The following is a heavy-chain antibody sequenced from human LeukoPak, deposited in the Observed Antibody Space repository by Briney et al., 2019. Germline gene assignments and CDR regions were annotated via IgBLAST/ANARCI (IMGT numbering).Heavy chain of an antibody. CDR3: ASVGNYYDSSGDY. V-gene: IGHV3-66*01. Sequence: GGSLRLSCAASGFTVSSNYMSWVRQAPAKGMEWVSVIYSGGSTYYADSVKGRFTISRDNSKNTLYLQMNSLRAEDTAVYYCASVGNYYDSSGDYWGQGTLVTVSS. CDR1: GFTVSSNY. J-gene: IGHJ4*02. CDR2: IYSGGST. D-gene: IGHD3-10*01.